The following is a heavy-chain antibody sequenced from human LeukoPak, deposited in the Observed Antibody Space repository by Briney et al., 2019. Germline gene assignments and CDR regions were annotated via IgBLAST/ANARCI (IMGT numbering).Heavy chain of an antibody. V-gene: IGHV3-23*01. CDR3: AKDVHRCVGYCSSTSQDLDV. Sequence: GGSLRLSCAASGFTFSSYAMSWVRQAPGKGLEWVSAISGSGGSTYYADSVKGRFTISRDNSKNTLYLQMNSLRAEDTAVYYCAKDVHRCVGYCSSTSQDLDVWGQGTTVTVSS. CDR2: ISGSGGST. J-gene: IGHJ6*02. D-gene: IGHD2-2*01. CDR1: GFTFSSYA.